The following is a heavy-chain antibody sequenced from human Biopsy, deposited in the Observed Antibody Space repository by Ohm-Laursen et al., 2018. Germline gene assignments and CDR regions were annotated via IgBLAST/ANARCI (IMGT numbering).Heavy chain of an antibody. CDR1: GGSVTNRNYC. D-gene: IGHD2-2*01. V-gene: IGHV4-61*01. CDR2: VFYPGNT. CDR3: ARDFCDTTSCYPQN. Sequence: SDTLSLTCTVSGGSVTNRNYCWSWIRQSPGKKLEWIGHVFYPGNTNYNPSLRSRVTISVDTSKNQFSLKLSSVTAADTAVYYCARDFCDTTSCYPQNWGQGTLVTVSS. J-gene: IGHJ4*02.